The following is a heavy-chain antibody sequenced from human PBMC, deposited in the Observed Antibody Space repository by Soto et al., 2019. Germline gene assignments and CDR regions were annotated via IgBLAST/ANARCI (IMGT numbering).Heavy chain of an antibody. CDR3: ARGKEYQLLANYYYGMDV. J-gene: IGHJ6*02. Sequence: QVQLVQSGAEVKKPGSSVKVSCKASGGTFSSYAIIWVRQAPGQGLEWMGGIIRIFDTANYAQKFQGRVTITADESTSTAYMELSSLTSEDTAVYYCARGKEYQLLANYYYGMDVWGQGTTVTVSS. D-gene: IGHD2-2*01. CDR2: IIRIFDTA. V-gene: IGHV1-69*01. CDR1: GGTFSSYA.